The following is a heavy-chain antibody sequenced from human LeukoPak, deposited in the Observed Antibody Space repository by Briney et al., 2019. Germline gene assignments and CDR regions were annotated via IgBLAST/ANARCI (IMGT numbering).Heavy chain of an antibody. D-gene: IGHD6-13*01. CDR2: ISYDGSNK. Sequence: GGSLRLSCAASGFTFSSYAMHRVRQAPGKGLEWVAVISYDGSNKYYADSVKGRFTISRDNSKNTLYLQMNSLRAEDTAVYYCARGDSSSWYATIFDYWGQGTLVTVSS. V-gene: IGHV3-30*01. CDR1: GFTFSSYA. CDR3: ARGDSSSWYATIFDY. J-gene: IGHJ4*02.